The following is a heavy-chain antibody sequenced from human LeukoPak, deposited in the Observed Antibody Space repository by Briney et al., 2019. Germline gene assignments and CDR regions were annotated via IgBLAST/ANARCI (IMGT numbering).Heavy chain of an antibody. J-gene: IGHJ5*02. CDR3: AREKAPLGDWFDP. CDR2: IYTSGST. CDR1: GGSISSGSYY. V-gene: IGHV4-61*02. D-gene: IGHD3-10*01. Sequence: SQTLSLTCTVSGGSISSGSYYWSWIRQPAGKGLEWIGRIYTSGSTNYNPSLKSRVTISVDTSKNQFSLKLSSVTAADTAVYYCAREKAPLGDWFDPWGQGTLVTVSS.